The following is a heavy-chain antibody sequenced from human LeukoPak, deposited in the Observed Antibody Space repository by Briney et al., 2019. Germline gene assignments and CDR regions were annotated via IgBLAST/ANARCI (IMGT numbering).Heavy chain of an antibody. CDR1: GYTFTGYY. CDR2: INPNSGGT. CDR3: AREGEYYYDRSAPPGY. D-gene: IGHD3-22*01. Sequence: ASVKVSCKASGYTFTGYYMHWVRQAPGQGLEWMGWINPNSGGTNYAQKFQGRVTMTRDTSISTAYMELSRLRSDDTAVYYCAREGEYYYDRSAPPGYWGQGTLVTVSS. J-gene: IGHJ4*02. V-gene: IGHV1-2*02.